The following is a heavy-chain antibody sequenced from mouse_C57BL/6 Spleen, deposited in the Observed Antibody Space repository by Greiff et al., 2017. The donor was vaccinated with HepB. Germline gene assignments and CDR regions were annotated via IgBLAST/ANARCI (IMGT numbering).Heavy chain of an antibody. CDR3: ARSGLRQGYYFDY. Sequence: QVQLQQSGAELVKPGASVKISCKASGYAFSSYWMNWVKQRPGKGLEWIGQIYPGDGDTNYNGKFKGKATLTADKSSSTAYMQLSSLTSEDSAVYFCARSGLRQGYYFDYWGQGTTLTVSS. CDR1: GYAFSSYW. J-gene: IGHJ2*01. V-gene: IGHV1-80*01. D-gene: IGHD2-4*01. CDR2: IYPGDGDT.